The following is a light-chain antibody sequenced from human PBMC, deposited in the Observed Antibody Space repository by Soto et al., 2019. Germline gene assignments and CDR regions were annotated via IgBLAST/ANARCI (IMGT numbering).Light chain of an antibody. CDR1: SSDVGGYDY. CDR3: SSYTSTSALWV. Sequence: QSVLTQPASVSGSPGQSITIPCTGTSSDVGGYDYVSWYQQHPGKAPKLIIYEVADWPAGVSNHFSGSKSGNTASLTISGLQAEDEAYYYCSSYTSTSALWVFGGGTKLTVL. J-gene: IGLJ3*02. V-gene: IGLV2-14*01. CDR2: EVA.